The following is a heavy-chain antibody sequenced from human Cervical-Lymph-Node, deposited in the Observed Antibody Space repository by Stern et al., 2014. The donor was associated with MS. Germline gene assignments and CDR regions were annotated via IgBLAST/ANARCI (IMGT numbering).Heavy chain of an antibody. CDR2: IRQDGSER. J-gene: IGHJ4*02. CDR1: GFSFSNHW. CDR3: ARGSSGWFPLYYFDD. Sequence: EVQLVQSGGGLVQPWGSLRLSCAVSGFSFSNHWMTWVRQAPGKGLEWVANIRQDGSERYYGDSVKGRFTISRDNAEGSLYLQMNSLRVEDTAIYYCARGSSGWFPLYYFDDWGQGSPVTISS. V-gene: IGHV3-7*01. D-gene: IGHD6-13*01.